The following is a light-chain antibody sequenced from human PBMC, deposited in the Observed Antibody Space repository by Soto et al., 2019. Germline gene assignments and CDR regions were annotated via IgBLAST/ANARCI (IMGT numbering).Light chain of an antibody. CDR2: RNN. CDR1: SSNIGRNY. V-gene: IGLV1-47*01. Sequence: QSVLTQPPSASGTPGQRVTISCSGSSSNIGRNYVYWCQQFPGTAPKVLIYRNNQRPSGVPDRFSGSKSGASASLAVGGLRSEDEADYYCGAWEGSRHRWVFGGGTKVTVL. CDR3: GAWEGSRHRWV. J-gene: IGLJ3*02.